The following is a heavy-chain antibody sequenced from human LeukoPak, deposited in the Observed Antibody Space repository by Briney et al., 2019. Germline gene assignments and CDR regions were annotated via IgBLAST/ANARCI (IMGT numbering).Heavy chain of an antibody. CDR3: ARDDYGWRSHLY. CDR2: IKPDGSEK. Sequence: PGGSLRLSCAGSGLTFRSYWTTWVRQAPGKGLEWVANIKPDGSEKAYVDSVKGRFTISRDNAKNSLYLQMNSLRAEDTAVYYCARDDYGWRSHLYWGQGTLVTVSS. V-gene: IGHV3-7*04. J-gene: IGHJ4*02. CDR1: GLTFRSYW. D-gene: IGHD3-10*01.